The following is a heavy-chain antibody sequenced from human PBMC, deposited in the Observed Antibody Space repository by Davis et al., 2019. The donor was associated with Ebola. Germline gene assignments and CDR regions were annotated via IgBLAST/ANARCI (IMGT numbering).Heavy chain of an antibody. CDR2: INPNSGDT. V-gene: IGHV1-2*06. J-gene: IGHJ4*02. D-gene: IGHD2-15*01. Sequence: AASVKVSCKASGYTFTNYYMHWVRQAPGQGLEWMGRINPNSGDTNYAQKFQGRVTMTRDTSISTAYMELSRLRSDDTAVYYCARGGYCSGGSCYYFDYWGQGTLVTVSS. CDR1: GYTFTNYY. CDR3: ARGGYCSGGSCYYFDY.